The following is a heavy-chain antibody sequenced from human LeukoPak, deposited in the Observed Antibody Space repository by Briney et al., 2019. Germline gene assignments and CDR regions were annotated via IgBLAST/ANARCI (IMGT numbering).Heavy chain of an antibody. CDR2: LSSSGSYI. V-gene: IGHV3-21*01. D-gene: IGHD2/OR15-2a*01. Sequence: GGSLRLSCAASGFTFSSYSMNWVRQAPGKGLEWVSSLSSSGSYIYYADSVKGRFTISRDNANKSLYLQLNSLRAEDTAVYFCAREPIYGLNFDYWGQGTLVTVSS. J-gene: IGHJ4*02. CDR1: GFTFSSYS. CDR3: AREPIYGLNFDY.